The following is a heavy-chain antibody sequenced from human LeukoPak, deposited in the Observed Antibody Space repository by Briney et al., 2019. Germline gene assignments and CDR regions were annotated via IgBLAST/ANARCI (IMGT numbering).Heavy chain of an antibody. CDR3: ASLYDIVGTTVDY. CDR1: GCTFTNYY. J-gene: IGHJ4*02. Sequence: ASVKVSCKTSGCTFTNYYIHWVRQAPGQGLEWMGRIDPNTGGTKSAKNFQGRVTMTRDTSISTAYMALSGLRSDDTAVYYCASLYDIVGTTVDYWGQGTLVTVSS. D-gene: IGHD1-26*01. CDR2: IDPNTGGT. V-gene: IGHV1-2*06.